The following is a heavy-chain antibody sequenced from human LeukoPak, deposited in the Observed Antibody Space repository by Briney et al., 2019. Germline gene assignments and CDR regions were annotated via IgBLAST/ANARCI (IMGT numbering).Heavy chain of an antibody. D-gene: IGHD1-7*01. Sequence: ASVKVSCKASGYSFTGYYMHWVRQAPGQGLEWMGWINVNNGDTNYAQKFQGRVTVTGDTSISTAYMELSRLRSDDTAVYYCARDWDPITGTTRWFDPWGQGTLVTVSS. J-gene: IGHJ5*02. CDR3: ARDWDPITGTTRWFDP. CDR2: INVNNGDT. V-gene: IGHV1-2*02. CDR1: GYSFTGYY.